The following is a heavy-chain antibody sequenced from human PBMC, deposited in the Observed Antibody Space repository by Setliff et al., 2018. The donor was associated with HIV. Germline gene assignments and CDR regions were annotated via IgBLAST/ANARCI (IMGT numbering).Heavy chain of an antibody. CDR1: GYTFTGHY. CDR2: VNPNSGDA. J-gene: IGHJ6*02. V-gene: IGHV1-2*02. Sequence: ASVKVSCKASGYTFTGHYLHWVRQAPGQGLEWLGWVNPNSGDAIYAQNFQGRVTMTRDTSINAAYMELRGLRFDDTAVYYCARNFGLSPSGKYYYYYGMDIWGQGTAGTVS. D-gene: IGHD3-10*01. CDR3: ARNFGLSPSGKYYYYYGMDI.